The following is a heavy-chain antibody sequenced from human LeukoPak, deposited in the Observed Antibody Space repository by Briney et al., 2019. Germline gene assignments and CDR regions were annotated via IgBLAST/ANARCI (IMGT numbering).Heavy chain of an antibody. V-gene: IGHV3-15*01. CDR1: GFTFSSYE. D-gene: IGHD3-9*01. J-gene: IGHJ4*02. CDR2: IKSKTDGGTT. Sequence: GGSLRLSCAASGFTFSSYEMNWVRQAPGKGLEWVGRIKSKTDGGTTDYAAPVKGRFTTSRDDSKNTLYLQMNSLKTEDTAVYYCTTDFFAGYHPVDYWGQGTLVTVSS. CDR3: TTDFFAGYHPVDY.